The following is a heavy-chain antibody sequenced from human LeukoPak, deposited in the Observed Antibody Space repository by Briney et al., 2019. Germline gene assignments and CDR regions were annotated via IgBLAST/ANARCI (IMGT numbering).Heavy chain of an antibody. D-gene: IGHD6-6*01. CDR2: INHSGST. CDR3: ARTRKQLGTSFDY. CDR1: GGSFSGYY. J-gene: IGHJ4*02. Sequence: SETLSLTCAVYGGSFSGYYWRWIRQPPGKGLEWIGEINHSGSTNYNPSLKSRVTISVDTSKNQFSLKLSSVTAADTAVYYCARTRKQLGTSFDYWGQGTLVTVSS. V-gene: IGHV4-34*01.